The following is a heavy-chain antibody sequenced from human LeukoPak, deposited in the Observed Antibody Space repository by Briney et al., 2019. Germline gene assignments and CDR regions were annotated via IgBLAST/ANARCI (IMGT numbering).Heavy chain of an antibody. D-gene: IGHD5-12*01. V-gene: IGHV4-59*11. CDR1: GGSISSHY. CDR2: IYYSGST. Sequence: SETLSLTCTVSGGSISSHYWSWIRQPPGKGLEWIGYIYYSGSTNYNPSLKSRVTISVDTSKNQFSLKLSSVTAADTAVYYCARGGGYDSLNFDYWGQGTLVTVSS. CDR3: ARGGGYDSLNFDY. J-gene: IGHJ4*02.